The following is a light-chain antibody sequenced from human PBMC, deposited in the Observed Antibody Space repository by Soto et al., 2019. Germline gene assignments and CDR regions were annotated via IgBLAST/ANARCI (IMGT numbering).Light chain of an antibody. Sequence: EIVLTQSPGTLSLSPGERATLSCRAGQSVSSSWLAWYQQKPGQPPRLLIYGASTRAAGVPARFSGSGSETEFTLTISSLQSEDFAVYYCQQYNKWPPITFGQGTRLEI. V-gene: IGKV3-15*01. CDR2: GAS. CDR1: QSVSSS. CDR3: QQYNKWPPIT. J-gene: IGKJ5*01.